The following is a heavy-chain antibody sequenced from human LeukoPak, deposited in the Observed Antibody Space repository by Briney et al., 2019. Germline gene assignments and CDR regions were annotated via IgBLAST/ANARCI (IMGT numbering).Heavy chain of an antibody. D-gene: IGHD6-13*01. Sequence: SETLSLTCTGSGGSISSYYWSWIRQPPGKGLEWIGYIYYSGSTNYNPSLKSRVTISVDTSKNQFSLKLSSVTAADTAVYYCARFEAAAGFDYWGQGTLVTVSS. J-gene: IGHJ4*02. V-gene: IGHV4-59*01. CDR3: ARFEAAAGFDY. CDR2: IYYSGST. CDR1: GGSISSYY.